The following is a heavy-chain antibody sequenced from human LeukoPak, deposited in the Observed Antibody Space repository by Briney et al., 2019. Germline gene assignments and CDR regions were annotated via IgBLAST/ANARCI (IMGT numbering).Heavy chain of an antibody. CDR2: INPNSDDT. D-gene: IGHD2-2*01. CDR3: ARARGDIVVVPAAIWFDP. J-gene: IGHJ5*02. V-gene: IGHV1-2*02. CDR1: GYSFTGYY. Sequence: ASVKVSCKASGYSFTGYYMHWVRQAPGQGLEWLGWINPNSDDTNYAQKFQGRVTMTTDTSISTAYMELSRLRSDDTAVYYCARARGDIVVVPAAIWFDPWGQGTLVTVSS.